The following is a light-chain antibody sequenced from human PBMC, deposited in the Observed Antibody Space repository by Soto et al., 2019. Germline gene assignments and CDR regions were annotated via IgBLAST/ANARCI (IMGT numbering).Light chain of an antibody. CDR1: QDINYY. Sequence: DIQMTQSPSSLSASVGDRVTITCQASQDINYYLNWYQQKPGKAPKLLIYDASILEIGVPSRFSGGGSGTDFNLTISSLQPEDIATYYCQQYVSLYTFGPGTKLDIK. CDR3: QQYVSLYT. J-gene: IGKJ3*01. V-gene: IGKV1-33*01. CDR2: DAS.